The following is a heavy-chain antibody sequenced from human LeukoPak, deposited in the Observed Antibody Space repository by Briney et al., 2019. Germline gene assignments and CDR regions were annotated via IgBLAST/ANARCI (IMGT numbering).Heavy chain of an antibody. CDR2: ISNSGGST. Sequence: GGSLRLSCAASGFTFSSYAMNWVRQAPGKGLEWVSGISNSGGSTYYADSVKGRFTISGDNSKNTLYLQMNSLRAEDTAVYYCAKETSSSFDYWGQGTLVTVSS. CDR3: AKETSSSFDY. J-gene: IGHJ4*02. V-gene: IGHV3-23*01. CDR1: GFTFSSYA. D-gene: IGHD6-6*01.